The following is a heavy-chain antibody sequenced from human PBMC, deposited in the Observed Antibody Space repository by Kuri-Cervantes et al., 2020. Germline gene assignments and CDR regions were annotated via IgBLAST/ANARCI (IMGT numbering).Heavy chain of an antibody. CDR1: GFTFDDYA. CDR3: ARDGSSSGYSRYGMDV. Sequence: SLKISCAASGFTFDDYAMHWVRQAPGKGLEWVSGISWNSGSIGYADSVKGRFTISRDNAKNSLYLQMNSLRAEDTAVYYCARDGSSSGYSRYGMDVWGLGTTVTVSS. J-gene: IGHJ6*02. CDR2: ISWNSGSI. D-gene: IGHD3-22*01. V-gene: IGHV3-9*01.